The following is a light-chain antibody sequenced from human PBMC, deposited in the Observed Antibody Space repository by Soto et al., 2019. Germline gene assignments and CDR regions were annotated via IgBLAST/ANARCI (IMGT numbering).Light chain of an antibody. J-gene: IGKJ1*01. CDR2: GAS. V-gene: IGKV3-15*01. Sequence: EIVMTQSPATLSVPPGERPTLSCRASQSVSSNLAWYQQKPGQAPRLLIYGASTRATGIPARFSGSGSGTEFTLTISSLQSEDFAVYYCQQYNNWRQTFGQGTTVDI. CDR1: QSVSSN. CDR3: QQYNNWRQT.